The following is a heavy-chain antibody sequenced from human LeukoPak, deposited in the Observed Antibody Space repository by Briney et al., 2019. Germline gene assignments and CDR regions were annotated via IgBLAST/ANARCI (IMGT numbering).Heavy chain of an antibody. CDR2: IYPGDSDT. Sequence: GGSLRLSCTGSGYIFTSYWVGWVRQMPGKGLEWMGIIYPGDSDTIYSPSFQGQVTISADKSISTAYLQWSSLKASDTAMYYCARDRYSGSYYNGWFDPWGQGTLVTVSS. D-gene: IGHD1-26*01. V-gene: IGHV5-51*01. J-gene: IGHJ5*02. CDR1: GYIFTSYW. CDR3: ARDRYSGSYYNGWFDP.